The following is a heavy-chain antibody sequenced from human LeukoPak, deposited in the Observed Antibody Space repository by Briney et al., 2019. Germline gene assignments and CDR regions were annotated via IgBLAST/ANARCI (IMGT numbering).Heavy chain of an antibody. D-gene: IGHD3-22*01. CDR2: IYRGGST. Sequence: GGSLRLSCAASGFTVGSNYMSWVRQAPGKGLEWVSVIYRGGSTYYADSVKGRFTISRDNSKNTLYLQMNSLRAEDTAVYYCAKDGGKHYYDSSPKYYFDYWGQGTLVTVSS. V-gene: IGHV3-53*01. CDR1: GFTVGSNY. CDR3: AKDGGKHYYDSSPKYYFDY. J-gene: IGHJ4*02.